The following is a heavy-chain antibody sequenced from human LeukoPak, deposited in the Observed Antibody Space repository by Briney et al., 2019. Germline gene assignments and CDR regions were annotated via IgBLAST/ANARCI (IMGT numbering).Heavy chain of an antibody. CDR1: GYTFTSYY. CDR2: IHPSGGST. V-gene: IGHV1-46*01. J-gene: IGHJ5*02. D-gene: IGHD3-10*01. Sequence: ASVKVSCKASGYTFTSYYMHWVRQAPGQGLEWMGIIHPSGGSTSYAQKFQGRVTMTRDTSTSTVYMELSSLRSEDTAVYYCARDRVVRGVIKYWFDPWGQGTLVTVSS. CDR3: ARDRVVRGVIKYWFDP.